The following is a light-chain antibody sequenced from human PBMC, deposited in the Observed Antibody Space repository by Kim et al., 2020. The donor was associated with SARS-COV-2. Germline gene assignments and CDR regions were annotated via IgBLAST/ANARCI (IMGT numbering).Light chain of an antibody. J-gene: IGLJ1*01. CDR1: SSDVGGYNY. V-gene: IGLV2-8*01. Sequence: HSVVTHPPSASGSPGQSVTISCTGTSSDVGGYNYVSWYQQHPGKAPKLMIYEVNKRTSGVPDRVSGSKSGNTASLTVAGLQAEDEADYYCSPFAGSNNVFGTGTKVTVL. CDR2: EVN. CDR3: SPFAGSNNV.